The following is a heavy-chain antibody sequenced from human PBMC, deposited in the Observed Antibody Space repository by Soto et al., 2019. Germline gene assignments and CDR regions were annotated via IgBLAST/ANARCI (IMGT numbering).Heavy chain of an antibody. Sequence: TGGSLRLSCAASGFTFDDYAMLWVRQAPGKGLEWVSGISWNSGSIGYADSVKGRFTISRDNAKNSLYLQMNSLRAEDTALYYCAKASGYSYGYAAFDIWGQGTMVTVSS. J-gene: IGHJ3*02. CDR1: GFTFDDYA. CDR2: ISWNSGSI. CDR3: AKASGYSYGYAAFDI. D-gene: IGHD5-18*01. V-gene: IGHV3-9*01.